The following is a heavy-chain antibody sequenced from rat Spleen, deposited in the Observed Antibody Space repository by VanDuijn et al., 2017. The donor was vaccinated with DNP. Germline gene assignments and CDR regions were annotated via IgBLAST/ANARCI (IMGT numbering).Heavy chain of an antibody. CDR3: ARADFGYSMDA. CDR2: INKDGSRI. CDR1: GFIVNAYW. V-gene: IGHV4-2*01. D-gene: IGHD1-12*03. Sequence: EVKLVESGGGLVQPGSSLKLSCAASGFIVNAYWMGWVRQAPGKGLEWLGEINKDGSRIIYIPSLKDKFTISRDNAQNTLYLQVSKLGSEDTAIYYCARADFGYSMDAWGQGTSVTVSS. J-gene: IGHJ4*01.